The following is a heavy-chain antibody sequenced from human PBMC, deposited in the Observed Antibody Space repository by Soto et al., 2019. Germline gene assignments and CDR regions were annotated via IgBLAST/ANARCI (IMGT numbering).Heavy chain of an antibody. V-gene: IGHV1-69*06. CDR3: ASFLVYYDSSGYVWDDAFDI. J-gene: IGHJ3*02. D-gene: IGHD3-22*01. Sequence: GASVKVSCKASGGTFSSYAISWVRQAPGQGLEWMGGIIPIFGTANYAQKLQGRVTITADKSTSTAYMELSSLRSEDTAVYYCASFLVYYDSSGYVWDDAFDIWGQGTMVTVS. CDR1: GGTFSSYA. CDR2: IIPIFGTA.